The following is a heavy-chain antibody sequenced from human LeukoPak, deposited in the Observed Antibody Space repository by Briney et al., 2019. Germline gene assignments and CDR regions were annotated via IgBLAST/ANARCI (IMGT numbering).Heavy chain of an antibody. CDR1: GFTFSRYR. J-gene: IGHJ3*02. CDR2: ISSSSNYI. CDR3: ARVIGIAAAGTLGSFDI. V-gene: IGHV3-21*01. D-gene: IGHD6-13*01. Sequence: GGSLGLSCAASGFTFSRYRMNSVREAPGRGLEWVSSISSSSNYIYYADSVTGRFTISRDNAKNSLYLQMNSLRAEDTAVYYCARVIGIAAAGTLGSFDIWGQGTMVTVSS.